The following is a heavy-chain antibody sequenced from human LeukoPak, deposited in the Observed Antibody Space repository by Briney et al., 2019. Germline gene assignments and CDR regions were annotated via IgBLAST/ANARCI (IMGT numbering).Heavy chain of an antibody. CDR1: GGSISSYY. CDR2: IYTSGST. D-gene: IGHD3-3*01. CDR3: ARHITIFGVLIVAFDI. V-gene: IGHV4-4*09. J-gene: IGHJ3*02. Sequence: SETLSLTCTVSGGSISSYYWSWIRQPPGKGLEWIGYIYTSGSTNYNPSLKSRVTISVDTSKNQFSLKLSSVAAADTAVYYCARHITIFGVLIVAFDIWGQGTMVTVSS.